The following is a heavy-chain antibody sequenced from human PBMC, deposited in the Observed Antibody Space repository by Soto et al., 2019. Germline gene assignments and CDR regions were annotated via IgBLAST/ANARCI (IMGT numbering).Heavy chain of an antibody. V-gene: IGHV4-39*07. D-gene: IGHD4-17*01. Sequence: SETLSLTCTVSGGSISSGGYYWSWIRQPPGKGLEWIGEINQSGSTNYNPSLKSRDTISVDTSKNQFSLKLSSVTAADTAVYYCARGLSRHDYVGRVRWFDPWGQGTLVTVSS. CDR3: ARGLSRHDYVGRVRWFDP. CDR1: GGSISSGGYY. CDR2: INQSGST. J-gene: IGHJ5*02.